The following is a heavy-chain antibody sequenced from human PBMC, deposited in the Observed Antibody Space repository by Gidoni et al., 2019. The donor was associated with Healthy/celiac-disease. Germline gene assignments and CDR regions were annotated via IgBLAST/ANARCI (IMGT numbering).Heavy chain of an antibody. CDR2: ISSNGGST. D-gene: IGHD6-13*01. CDR3: VKGGQQLAFDY. CDR1: GFTFSRYA. V-gene: IGHV3-64D*09. Sequence: EVQLVESGGGLVQPGGSLRLSCSASGFTFSRYAMHWVRQDPGKGLEYVSAISSNGGSTYYADSVKGIFTISRYNSKNTLYLQMSSLRAEDTAVYYCVKGGQQLAFDYWGQGTLVTVSS. J-gene: IGHJ4*02.